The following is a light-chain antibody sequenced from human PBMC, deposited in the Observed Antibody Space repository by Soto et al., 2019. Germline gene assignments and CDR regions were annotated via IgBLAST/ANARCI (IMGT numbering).Light chain of an antibody. CDR3: QQYSRAPLT. CDR2: GAS. Sequence: EIVMTHSPGTLSMTPGERATLSCRASQSIDNNYLAWYQQKPGQAPRLVIYGASTRATDIPDRFSASGSGTDFTLTISRLEPDDFAVYYWQQYSRAPLTFGQGTKVDIK. V-gene: IGKV3-20*01. CDR1: QSIDNNY. J-gene: IGKJ1*01.